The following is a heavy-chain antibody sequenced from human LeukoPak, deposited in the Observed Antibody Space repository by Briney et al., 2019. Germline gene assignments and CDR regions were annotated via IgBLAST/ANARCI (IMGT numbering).Heavy chain of an antibody. CDR2: IIPIFGTA. CDR3: ARGDSSGYPLDY. Sequence: GASVKVSCKASGGTFSSYAISWVRQAPGQGLEWMGGIIPIFGTANYAQKFQGRVTITTDESTSTAYMELSSLRSEDTAVYYCARGDSSGYPLDYWGQGTLVTVSS. J-gene: IGHJ4*02. D-gene: IGHD3-22*01. CDR1: GGTFSSYA. V-gene: IGHV1-69*05.